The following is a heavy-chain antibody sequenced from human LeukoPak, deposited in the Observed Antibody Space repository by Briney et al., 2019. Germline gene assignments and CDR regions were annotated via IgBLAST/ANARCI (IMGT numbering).Heavy chain of an antibody. Sequence: PGRSLRLFCAASGFTFSSYGMPWVRQAPGKGLEWVALISHDGSNKYYADSVKGRFTNTRENSKNTLYLQMNSLRVEETAVYYCARGSVSTGNYYYGMDVWGQGTTVTVSS. CDR1: GFTFSSYG. J-gene: IGHJ6*02. CDR2: ISHDGSNK. V-gene: IGHV3-30*03. D-gene: IGHD2-2*01. CDR3: ARGSVSTGNYYYGMDV.